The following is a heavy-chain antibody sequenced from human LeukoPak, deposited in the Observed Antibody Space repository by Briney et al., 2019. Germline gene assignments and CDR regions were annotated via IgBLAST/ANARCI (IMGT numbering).Heavy chain of an antibody. CDR1: GYTFTSSYD. J-gene: IGHJ6*02. CDR2: MNPYSGIT. D-gene: IGHD6-13*01. Sequence: ASVKVSCKASGYTFTSSYDINWVRQAPGQGLEWMGWMNPYSGITGYTQKFQGRVTMTRDTSISTAYMELSSLTSEDTAVYFCARENVNRGSSWGYDYFGMDVWGQGTAVTVSS. CDR3: ARENVNRGSSWGYDYFGMDV. V-gene: IGHV1-8*01.